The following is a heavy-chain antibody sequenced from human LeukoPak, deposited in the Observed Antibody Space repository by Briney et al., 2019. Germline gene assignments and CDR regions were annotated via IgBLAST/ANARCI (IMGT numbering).Heavy chain of an antibody. Sequence: PSETLSLTCTVSGGSISRSSYYWDWIRQPPGRGLVWIGRVYYSGSTYYNPSLKSRVTISVDTSKNQFSLKLSSVTAADTAVYYCARDSMSDDDDTYYYYGMDVWGQGTTVTVSS. D-gene: IGHD1-1*01. CDR3: ARDSMSDDDDTYYYYGMDV. V-gene: IGHV4-39*02. CDR1: GGSISRSSYY. J-gene: IGHJ6*02. CDR2: VYYSGST.